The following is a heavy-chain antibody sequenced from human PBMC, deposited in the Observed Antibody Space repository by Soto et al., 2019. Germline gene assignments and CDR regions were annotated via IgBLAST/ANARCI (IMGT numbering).Heavy chain of an antibody. J-gene: IGHJ2*01. Sequence: SETLSLTCTVSGGSISSSSYYWGWIRQPPGKGLEWIGSIYYSGSTYYNPSLKSRVTISVDTSKNQFSLKLSSVTAADTAVYYCANRPRYSYGSDWYFDLWGRGTLVTVS. CDR1: GGSISSSSYY. V-gene: IGHV4-39*01. CDR3: ANRPRYSYGSDWYFDL. D-gene: IGHD5-18*01. CDR2: IYYSGST.